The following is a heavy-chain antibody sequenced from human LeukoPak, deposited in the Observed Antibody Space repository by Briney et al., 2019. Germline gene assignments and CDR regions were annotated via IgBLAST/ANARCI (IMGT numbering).Heavy chain of an antibody. CDR2: ISGSGGST. CDR1: GFTFSSYA. V-gene: IGHV3-23*01. J-gene: IGHJ4*02. D-gene: IGHD3-16*02. Sequence: PGGSLRLSCAASGFTFSSYAMSWVRQAPGKGLEWVSAISGSGGSTYYADSVKGRFTISRDNSKNTLYLQMNSLRAEDTAVYYCATYGVIRGSYRYPDYWGQGTLVTVSS. CDR3: ATYGVIRGSYRYPDY.